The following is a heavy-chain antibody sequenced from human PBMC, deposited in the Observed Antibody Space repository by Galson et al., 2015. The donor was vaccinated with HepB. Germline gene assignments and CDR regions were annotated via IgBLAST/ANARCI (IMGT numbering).Heavy chain of an antibody. D-gene: IGHD6-19*01. CDR3: AGPIAVAGENAFDI. Sequence: SVKVSCKASGYTFTSYDINWVRQATGQGLEWMGWMNPNSGNTGYAQKFQGRVTMTRNTSISTAYMELGSLRSEDTAVYYCAGPIAVAGENAFDIWGQGTMVTVSS. V-gene: IGHV1-8*01. CDR1: GYTFTSYD. CDR2: MNPNSGNT. J-gene: IGHJ3*02.